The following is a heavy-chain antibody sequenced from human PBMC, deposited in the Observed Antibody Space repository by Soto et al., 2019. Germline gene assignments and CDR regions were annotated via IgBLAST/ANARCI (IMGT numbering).Heavy chain of an antibody. CDR2: IYSGGST. CDR1: GFTVSINY. Sequence: PGGSLRLSCAASGFTVSINYMSWVGQAPGKGLEWVSVIYSGGSTYYADSVKGRFAISRDNSKNTLYLQMNSLRAEDTAVYYCARVPCGWGYVTNYFLEVWGKGTTVTGSS. V-gene: IGHV3-66*01. CDR3: ARVPCGWGYVTNYFLEV. J-gene: IGHJ6*03. D-gene: IGHD5-12*01.